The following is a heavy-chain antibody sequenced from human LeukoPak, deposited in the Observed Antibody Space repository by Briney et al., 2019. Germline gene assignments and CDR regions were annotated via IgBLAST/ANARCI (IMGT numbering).Heavy chain of an antibody. Sequence: GGSLRLSCAASGFTFSSYGMHWVRQAPGKGLEWVAVISYDGSNKYYADSVKGRFTISRDNSKNTLYLQMNSLRAEDTAVYYCAKGEWGSSTSCPDYWGQGALVTVSS. CDR1: GFTFSSYG. D-gene: IGHD2-2*01. CDR3: AKGEWGSSTSCPDY. CDR2: ISYDGSNK. V-gene: IGHV3-30*18. J-gene: IGHJ4*02.